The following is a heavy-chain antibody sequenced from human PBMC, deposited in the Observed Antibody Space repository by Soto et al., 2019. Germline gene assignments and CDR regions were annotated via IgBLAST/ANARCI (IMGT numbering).Heavy chain of an antibody. CDR2: ISPYTGNT. CDR3: AMVALYVTHTPQEV. J-gene: IGHJ6*02. Sequence: QVQLEQSGDEVKKPGASVKVSCKASGYIFVNYGIAWVLQAPVQGLEWLGWISPYTGNTYYATKVQGRLTLITDTAKSTALIDLGSLTCADTAVYYCAMVALYVTHTPQEVWGQGTTVTVSS. V-gene: IGHV1-18*01. CDR1: GYIFVNYG. D-gene: IGHD3-16*01.